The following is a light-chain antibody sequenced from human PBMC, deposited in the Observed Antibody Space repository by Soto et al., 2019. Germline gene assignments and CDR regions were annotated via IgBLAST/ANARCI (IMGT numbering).Light chain of an antibody. V-gene: IGLV2-23*01. CDR3: CSFAGSITFYV. J-gene: IGLJ1*01. CDR1: SSDVGSYNL. Sequence: QSARTQPASVSGSPGQSITISCTGTSSDVGSYNLVSWYQHHPCKAPKLMIYEDNKRPSGVSNRFSGSKSGTTASLTISGLQAEDEADYFCCSFAGSITFYVFGTGTKVTVL. CDR2: EDN.